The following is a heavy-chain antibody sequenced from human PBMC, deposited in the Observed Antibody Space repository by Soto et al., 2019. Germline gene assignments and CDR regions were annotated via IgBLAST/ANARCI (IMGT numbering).Heavy chain of an antibody. D-gene: IGHD2-2*02. J-gene: IGHJ4*02. V-gene: IGHV1-69*02. CDR3: AIEYCSSTSCYRDY. CDR1: GGTFRRYT. CDR2: IIPILGIA. Sequence: QVQLVQSGAEVKKPGSSVKVSCKASGGTFRRYTIIWVRQATGQGLGWMGRIIPILGIANSAQKFQDRVTITADKSTITAYMGLSSLRSEDTAVYYGAIEYCSSTSCYRDYWGQGTLVTVSS.